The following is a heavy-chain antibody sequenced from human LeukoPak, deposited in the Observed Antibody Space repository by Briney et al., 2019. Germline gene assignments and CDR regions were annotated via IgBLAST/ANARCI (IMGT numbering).Heavy chain of an antibody. CDR3: ARGGSSGYDPFDY. V-gene: IGHV4-59*01. J-gene: IGHJ4*02. CDR2: IFYSGNT. Sequence: SETLSPTCTVSGGSINSYYWSWIRQPPGKGLEWIGYIFYSGNTNYNPSLKSRVTISVDTSKNQFSLKLSSVIAADTAVYYCARGGSSGYDPFDYWGQGTLVTVSS. CDR1: GGSINSYY. D-gene: IGHD5-12*01.